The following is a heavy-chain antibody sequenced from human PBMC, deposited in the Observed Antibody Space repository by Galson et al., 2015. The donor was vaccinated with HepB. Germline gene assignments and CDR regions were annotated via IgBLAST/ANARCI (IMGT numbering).Heavy chain of an antibody. V-gene: IGHV3-74*01. Sequence: LRLSCAASGFTFSSYWMHWVRQAPGKGLVWVSRINSDGSSTSYADSVKGRFTISRDNAKNTLYLQMNSLRAEDTAVYYCARDPAGYGDFLDYYYGMDVWGQGTTVTVSS. CDR2: INSDGSST. J-gene: IGHJ6*02. CDR3: ARDPAGYGDFLDYYYGMDV. CDR1: GFTFSSYW. D-gene: IGHD4-17*01.